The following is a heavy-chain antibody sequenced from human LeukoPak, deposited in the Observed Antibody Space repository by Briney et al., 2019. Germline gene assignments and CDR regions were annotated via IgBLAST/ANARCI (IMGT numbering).Heavy chain of an antibody. D-gene: IGHD3-10*01. Sequence: GGSLRLSGAASGFTFSGRWMSWVRQAPGKGPEWVANIKQDGSENHYVDSVKGRFTISRDNAKNSLYLQMNSLRVEDTAVYYCALYTYGYSFDYWGQGALVIVSS. J-gene: IGHJ4*02. CDR2: IKQDGSEN. CDR3: ALYTYGYSFDY. CDR1: GFTFSGRW. V-gene: IGHV3-7*03.